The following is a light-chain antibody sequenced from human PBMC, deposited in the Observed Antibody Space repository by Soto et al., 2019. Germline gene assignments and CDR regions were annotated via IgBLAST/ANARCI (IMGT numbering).Light chain of an antibody. CDR3: CSSAGSYTLV. V-gene: IGLV2-11*01. J-gene: IGLJ2*01. Sequence: QSALTQPRSVSGSPGQSVTLSCTGTTSDVGGYLYVSGYQHHPGKAPKIIIYDVNKRPSGVPDRFSGSKSGNTASLTISGLHTEDEADYYCCSSAGSYTLVFGGGTKVTVL. CDR2: DVN. CDR1: TSDVGGYLY.